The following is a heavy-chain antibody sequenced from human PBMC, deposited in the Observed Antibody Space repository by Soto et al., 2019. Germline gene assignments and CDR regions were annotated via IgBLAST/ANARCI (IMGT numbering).Heavy chain of an antibody. CDR2: INHSGST. CDR1: GGSFSGYY. V-gene: IGHV4-34*01. J-gene: IGHJ6*02. D-gene: IGHD3-10*01. CDR3: ARNMVRGAYHYYGMAV. Sequence: ETLCLTCAVYGGSFSGYYWSWIRQPPGKGLEWIGEINHSGSTNYNPSLKSRVTISVDTSKNQFSLKLSSVTAADTAVYYCARNMVRGAYHYYGMAVWGQGTTVIVSS.